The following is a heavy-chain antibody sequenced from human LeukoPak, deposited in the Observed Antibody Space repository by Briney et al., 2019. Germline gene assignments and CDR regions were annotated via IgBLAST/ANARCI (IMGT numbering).Heavy chain of an antibody. J-gene: IGHJ4*02. CDR3: AKGLRGDLPTASDY. CDR2: IPYDGSDI. CDR1: GFTFSSYG. D-gene: IGHD3-16*01. V-gene: IGHV3-30*18. Sequence: GGSLRLSCAASGFTFSSYGMHWVRQAPGKGLEWVALIPYDGSDIYYADSVKGRFTISRDNSKKTLYLQMNSLRDEDTAVYYCAKGLRGDLPTASDYWGQGTLVTVSS.